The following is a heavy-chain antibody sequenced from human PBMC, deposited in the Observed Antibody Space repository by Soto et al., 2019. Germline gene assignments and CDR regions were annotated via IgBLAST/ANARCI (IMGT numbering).Heavy chain of an antibody. J-gene: IGHJ4*02. CDR2: INPSGGST. Sequence: QVQLVQSGAEVKKPGASVKVSCKASGYTFTGYYMHWVRQAPGQGLEWMGIINPSGGSTSYAQKFQGRVTRTRDTSTSTVYMELSSLRSEDTAVYYCARWDCSGDCYNDYWGQGTLVTVSS. D-gene: IGHD2-21*02. V-gene: IGHV1-46*03. CDR1: GYTFTGYY. CDR3: ARWDCSGDCYNDY.